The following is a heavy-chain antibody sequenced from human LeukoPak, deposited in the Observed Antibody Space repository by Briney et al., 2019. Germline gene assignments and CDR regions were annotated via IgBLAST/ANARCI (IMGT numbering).Heavy chain of an antibody. V-gene: IGHV3-23*01. CDR2: IGGSGGGT. CDR1: GFTFSSSA. CDR3: AKLFYSSGMYHFDY. D-gene: IGHD3-10*01. Sequence: PGGSLRLSCATSGFTFSSSAMSWVRQAPGKGLAWVSTIGGSGGGTYYADSVKGRFTISRDNSKNTLYLQMNSLRAEDTAVFYCAKLFYSSGMYHFDYWGQGTLVTVSS. J-gene: IGHJ4*02.